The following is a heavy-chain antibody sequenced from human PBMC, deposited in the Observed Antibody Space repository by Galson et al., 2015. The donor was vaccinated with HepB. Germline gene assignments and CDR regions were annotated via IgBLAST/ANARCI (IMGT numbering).Heavy chain of an antibody. D-gene: IGHD6-19*01. CDR3: ARVSAWSHFDL. V-gene: IGHV1-8*01. J-gene: IGHJ4*02. Sequence: SVKVSCKASGYIFTSYDINWVRQATGQGLEWMGWTNPNSGNAGYAQKFQGRVTMTRDISTSTAYMELSSLRFDDTAVYYCARVSAWSHFDLWGQGTLVTVPP. CDR1: GYIFTSYD. CDR2: TNPNSGNA.